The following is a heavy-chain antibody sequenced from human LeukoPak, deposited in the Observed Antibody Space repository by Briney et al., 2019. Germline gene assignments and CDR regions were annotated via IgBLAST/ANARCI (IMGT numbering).Heavy chain of an antibody. CDR2: IYYTGST. CDR3: ARSQNYYGSGDY. V-gene: IGHV4-61*01. D-gene: IGHD3-10*01. J-gene: IGHJ4*02. Sequence: SETLSLTCTVSGGSVSNGNYYWSWLRQPPGKALEWIGYIYYTGSTSYNPSLEGRVTISVDTSKNQFSVKLSSVTAADTAVYYCARSQNYYGSGDYWSQGTLVTASS. CDR1: GGSVSNGNYY.